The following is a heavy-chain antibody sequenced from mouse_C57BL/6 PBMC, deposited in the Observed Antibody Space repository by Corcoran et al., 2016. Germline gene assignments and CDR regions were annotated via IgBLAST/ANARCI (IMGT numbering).Heavy chain of an antibody. V-gene: IGHV1-26*01. CDR1: GYTFTDYY. CDR2: INPNNGGT. Sequence: EVQLPQSGPELVKPGPSVKISCKASGYTFTDYYMNWVKQSHGKSLEWIGDINPNNGGTSYNQKFKGKATLTVDKSSSTAYIELRSLTSEDSAVYYCARFSNWDSYYYAMDYWGQGTSVTVSS. D-gene: IGHD4-1*02. CDR3: ARFSNWDSYYYAMDY. J-gene: IGHJ4*01.